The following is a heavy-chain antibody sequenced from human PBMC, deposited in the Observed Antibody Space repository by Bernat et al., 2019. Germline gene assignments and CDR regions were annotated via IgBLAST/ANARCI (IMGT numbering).Heavy chain of an antibody. V-gene: IGHV3-23*01. CDR1: GVIFKNFG. CDR3: AKSSAWSHWYFDL. CDR2: ISSGGTT. J-gene: IGHJ2*01. D-gene: IGHD6-6*01. Sequence: EMQLLESGGGLVQPGGSLRLSRAASGVIFKNFGMSWVRQAPGKGLEWVSPISSGGTTYYADSVKGRFTISRDNNNNTLYLQLNSLRVEDTAVYYCAKSSAWSHWYFDLWGRGTLVTVSS.